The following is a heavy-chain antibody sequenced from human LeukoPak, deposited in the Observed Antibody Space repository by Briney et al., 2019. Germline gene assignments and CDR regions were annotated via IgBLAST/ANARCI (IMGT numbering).Heavy chain of an antibody. CDR3: ARDQIRAYCSGGSCLQYDY. J-gene: IGHJ4*02. D-gene: IGHD2-15*01. Sequence: ASVKVSCKASGYTFTSYYMHWVRQAPGQGLEWMGIINPSGGSTSYAQKFQGRVTMTRDTSTSTVYMELSSLRSEDTAVYYCARDQIRAYCSGGSCLQYDYWGQGTLVTVSS. CDR2: INPSGGST. V-gene: IGHV1-46*01. CDR1: GYTFTSYY.